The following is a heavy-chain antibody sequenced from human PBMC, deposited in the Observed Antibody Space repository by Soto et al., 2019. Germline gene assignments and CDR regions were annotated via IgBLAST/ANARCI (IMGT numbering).Heavy chain of an antibody. V-gene: IGHV3-30-3*01. J-gene: IGHJ4*02. D-gene: IGHD6-19*01. CDR2: ISYDGSNK. CDR3: ARDRDSSGWYYFDY. Sequence: GGSLRLSCAASGFTFSSYAMHWVRQAPGKGLEWVAVISYDGSNKYYADSVKGRFTISRDNSKNTLYLQMNSLRAEETAVYYCARDRDSSGWYYFDYWGQGTLVTVSS. CDR1: GFTFSSYA.